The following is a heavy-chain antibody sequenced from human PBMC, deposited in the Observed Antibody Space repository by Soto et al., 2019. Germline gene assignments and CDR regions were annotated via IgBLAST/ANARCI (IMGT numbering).Heavy chain of an antibody. V-gene: IGHV4-59*08. D-gene: IGHD5-18*01. J-gene: IGHJ4*02. CDR1: GGSISSYY. Sequence: PSETLSLTCTVSGGSISSYYWSWIRQPPGRGLEWIGYIYYSGSTNYNPSLKSRVTISVDTSKNQFSLKLSSVTAADTAVYYCANRYGSCFDYWGQGTLVTVSS. CDR2: IYYSGST. CDR3: ANRYGSCFDY.